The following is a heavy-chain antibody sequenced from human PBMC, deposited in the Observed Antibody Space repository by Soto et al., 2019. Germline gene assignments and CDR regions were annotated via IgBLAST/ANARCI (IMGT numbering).Heavy chain of an antibody. CDR1: GGTFSSYT. CDR3: ARGWLQYWFDP. Sequence: QVQLVQSGAEVKKPGSSVKVSCKASGGTFSSYTISWVRQAPGQGLEWMGRIIPILGIANYAQKFQGRVTITADKPTSTDYMGLSSLRSEDTAVYYCARGWLQYWFDPWGQRTLVTVSS. CDR2: IIPILGIA. V-gene: IGHV1-69*02. J-gene: IGHJ5*02. D-gene: IGHD5-12*01.